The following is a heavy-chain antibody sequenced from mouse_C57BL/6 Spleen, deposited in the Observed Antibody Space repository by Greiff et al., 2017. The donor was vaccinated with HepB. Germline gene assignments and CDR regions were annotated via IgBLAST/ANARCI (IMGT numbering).Heavy chain of an antibody. J-gene: IGHJ4*01. D-gene: IGHD1-1*01. V-gene: IGHV1-55*01. CDR3: ARDVYYTYYYAVDY. CDR1: GYIFTTYW. Sequence: VQLQQPGAELVKPGASVKMSCKGSGYIFTTYWITWVKQRPGQGLEWIGDIYPGSGSINYNEKFKNKATLAVDTSSSTTYMQLSSLTSEDSAVYYCARDVYYTYYYAVDYWGQGTSVSVSS. CDR2: IYPGSGSI.